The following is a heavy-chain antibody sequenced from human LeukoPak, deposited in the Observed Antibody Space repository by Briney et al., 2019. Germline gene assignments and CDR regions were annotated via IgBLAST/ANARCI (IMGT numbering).Heavy chain of an antibody. CDR3: ARAGWAIVATSFDY. CDR1: GFTFSSYA. CDR2: INHSGST. V-gene: IGHV4-34*01. Sequence: GSLRLSCAASGFTFSSYAMTWVRQPPGKGLEWIGEINHSGSTNYNPSLKSRVTISVDTSKNQFSLKLSSVTAADTAVYYCARAGWAIVATSFDYWGQGTLVTVSS. J-gene: IGHJ4*02. D-gene: IGHD5-12*01.